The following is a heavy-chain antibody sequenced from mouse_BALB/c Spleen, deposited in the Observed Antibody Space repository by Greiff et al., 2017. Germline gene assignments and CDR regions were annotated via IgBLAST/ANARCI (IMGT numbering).Heavy chain of an antibody. V-gene: IGHV1-77*01. D-gene: IGHD2-1*01. CDR1: GYTFTDYV. CDR3: ARGGSYGTWFAY. CDR2: IYPGSGST. J-gene: IGHJ3*01. Sequence: VKLMESGPELVKPGASVKMSCKASGYTFTDYVISWVKQRTGQGLEWIGEIYPGSGSTYYNEKFKGKATLTADKSSNTAYMQLSSLTSEDSAVYFCARGGSYGTWFAYWGQGTLVTVSA.